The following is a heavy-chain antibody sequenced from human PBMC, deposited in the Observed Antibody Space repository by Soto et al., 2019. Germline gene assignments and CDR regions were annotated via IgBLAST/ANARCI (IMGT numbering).Heavy chain of an antibody. D-gene: IGHD2-21*01. Sequence: QVQMVESGGGVVQPGRSLRLCWAASGFTFKSYAIHWVRQAPGKGLEWVAGISYDGRKKYHAESVKGRFTISRDDSKNTLYLQVNSLRTEDTAVYYCARDHMAALGDWWAFDYWGQGTLVTVSS. CDR2: ISYDGRKK. CDR3: ARDHMAALGDWWAFDY. CDR1: GFTFKSYA. J-gene: IGHJ4*02. V-gene: IGHV3-30*04.